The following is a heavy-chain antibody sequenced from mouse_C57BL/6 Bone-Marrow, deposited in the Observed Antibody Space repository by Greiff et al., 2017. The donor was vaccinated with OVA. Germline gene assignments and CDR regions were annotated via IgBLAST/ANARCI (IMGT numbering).Heavy chain of an antibody. D-gene: IGHD4-1*01. J-gene: IGHJ1*03. V-gene: IGHV1-59*01. CDR2: IDPSASYT. Sequence: QVQLQQPGAELVRPGTSVKLSCKASGYTFTSSWMHWVKQRPGPGLEWIGVIDPSASYTNYNQKFKGKATLTVDTSSSTAYIQLSSLTSEDSAVYYCARWKGTGTGYFDVWGTGTTVTVTS. CDR3: ARWKGTGTGYFDV. CDR1: GYTFTSSW.